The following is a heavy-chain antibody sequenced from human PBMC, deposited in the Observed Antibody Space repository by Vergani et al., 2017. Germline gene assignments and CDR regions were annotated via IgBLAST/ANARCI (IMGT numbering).Heavy chain of an antibody. D-gene: IGHD2-15*01. CDR3: ARHRGWGLVVXAATPWYYYYGMDV. Sequence: EVQLVQSGAEVKKPGESLKISCKGSGYSFTSYWIGWVRQMPGKGLEWMGIIYPGDSDTRYSPSFQGQVTISADKSISTAYLQWSSLKASDTAMYYCARHRGWGLVVXAATPWYYYYGMDVWGQGTTVTVSS. CDR1: GYSFTSYW. J-gene: IGHJ6*02. CDR2: IYPGDSDT. V-gene: IGHV5-51*01.